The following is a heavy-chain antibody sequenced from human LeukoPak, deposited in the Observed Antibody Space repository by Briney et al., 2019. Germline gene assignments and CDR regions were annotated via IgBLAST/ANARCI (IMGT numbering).Heavy chain of an antibody. CDR3: VLRGAVAAADF. CDR2: ISSSGSPI. D-gene: IGHD6-19*01. Sequence: PGGSLRLSCAASGFTFSSYEMNWVRQAPGKGLEWVSYISSSGSPIYYADSVKGRFTISSDNAKNSLYLQMNSLRAEDTAIYYCVLRGAVAAADFWGQGTLVTVSS. CDR1: GFTFSSYE. J-gene: IGHJ4*02. V-gene: IGHV3-48*03.